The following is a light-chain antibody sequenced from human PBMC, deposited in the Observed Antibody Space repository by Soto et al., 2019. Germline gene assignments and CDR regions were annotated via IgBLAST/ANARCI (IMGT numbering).Light chain of an antibody. CDR2: AAS. CDR1: QSISSS. J-gene: IGKJ4*01. CDR3: QQSYSSPLT. V-gene: IGKV1-39*01. Sequence: QSPSSLSASVGDRVTITCRASQSISSSLNWYRQQPGKAPKLLIYAASSLQSGVPSRFSGSGSGTDFTLTISSLQPEDFATYYCQQSYSSPLTFGGGTKVDIK.